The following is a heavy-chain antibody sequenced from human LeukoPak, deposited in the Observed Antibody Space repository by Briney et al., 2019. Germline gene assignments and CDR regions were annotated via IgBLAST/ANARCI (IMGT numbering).Heavy chain of an antibody. CDR3: ARDYYDSSGYYSRGY. V-gene: IGHV1-46*01. CDR1: GYTFTNYY. D-gene: IGHD3-22*01. J-gene: IGHJ4*02. CDR2: INPGGRST. Sequence: ASVKVSCKASGYTFTNYYIHWVRQAPGQGLEWMGIINPGGRSTSYAQKFQGRVTMTRDTSTSTVYMELSSLRSEDTAVYYCARDYYDSSGYYSRGYWGQGTLVTVSS.